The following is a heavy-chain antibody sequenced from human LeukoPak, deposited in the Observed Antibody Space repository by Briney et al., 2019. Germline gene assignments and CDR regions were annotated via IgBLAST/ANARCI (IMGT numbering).Heavy chain of an antibody. CDR3: ARDPDVPMVDLDY. J-gene: IGHJ4*02. D-gene: IGHD4/OR15-4a*01. V-gene: IGHV1-2*02. CDR1: GYTFTAYY. Sequence: GASVKVSCKASGYTFTAYYIHWVRQDPGQGLEWMGWINPNSGGTNYAQKFQGRVTMTRDTSISTAYMELSRLKSDDTAMYYCARDPDVPMVDLDYWGQGTLVTVSS. CDR2: INPNSGGT.